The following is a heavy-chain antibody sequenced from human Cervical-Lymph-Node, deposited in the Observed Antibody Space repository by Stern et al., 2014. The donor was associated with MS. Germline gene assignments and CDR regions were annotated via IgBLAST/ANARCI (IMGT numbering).Heavy chain of an antibody. J-gene: IGHJ3*02. CDR1: GFTFSSYW. D-gene: IGHD3-16*01. CDR3: ASPGGIGKRNAFDI. CDR2: VNSDGSST. V-gene: IGHV3-74*02. Sequence: EVQLVESGGGLVQPGGSLRLSCAASGFTFSSYWMHWVRHAPGKGLAWDSRVNSDGSSTSYADSVKGRFTISGDNDKNTLYLQMNSLRAEDTAVYYCASPGGIGKRNAFDIWGQGTMVTVSS.